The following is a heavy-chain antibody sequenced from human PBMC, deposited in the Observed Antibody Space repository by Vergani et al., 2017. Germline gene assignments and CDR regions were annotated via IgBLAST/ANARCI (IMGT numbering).Heavy chain of an antibody. D-gene: IGHD4-17*01. J-gene: IGHJ6*02. CDR1: GFTFSSYS. V-gene: IGHV3-21*01. CDR2: ISSSSSYI. CDR3: ARWTTVTTTVYYYGMDV. Sequence: EVQLVESGGGLVKPGGSLRLSCAASGFTFSSYSMNWVRQAPGKGLEWVSSISSSSSYIYYADSVKVRFTISRDNAKNSLYLQMNSLRAEDTAVYYCARWTTVTTTVYYYGMDVWGQGTTVTVSS.